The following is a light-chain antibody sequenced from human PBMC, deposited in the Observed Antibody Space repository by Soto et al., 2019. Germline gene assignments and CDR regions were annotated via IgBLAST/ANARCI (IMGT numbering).Light chain of an antibody. V-gene: IGLV2-8*01. J-gene: IGLJ2*01. Sequence: QSALTQPPSASESPGQSVTISYTGTSSDIGGYNYVSWYQQHPGKAPKLLIYEVSKRPSGVPARFSGSRSGNTASLTVSGLQAEDEADYYCSSYAGSNSVLFGGGTKVTVL. CDR2: EVS. CDR1: SSDIGGYNY. CDR3: SSYAGSNSVL.